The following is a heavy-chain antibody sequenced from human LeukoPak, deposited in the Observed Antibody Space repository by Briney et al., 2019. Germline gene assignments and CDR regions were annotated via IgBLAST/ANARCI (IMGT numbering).Heavy chain of an antibody. CDR3: AREDTADAFDI. CDR2: ISSTSSHI. J-gene: IGHJ3*02. Sequence: GGSLRLSCAASGFTFSTSEMSWVRQAPGKGLEWVSYISSTSSHIFYADSVKGRFTISRDNAKNSLYPQMNSLRVEDTAVYYCAREDTADAFDIWGLGTMVTVSS. V-gene: IGHV3-48*03. CDR1: GFTFSTSE.